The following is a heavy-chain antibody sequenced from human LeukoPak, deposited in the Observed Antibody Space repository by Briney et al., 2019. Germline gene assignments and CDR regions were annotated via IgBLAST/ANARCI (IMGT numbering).Heavy chain of an antibody. Sequence: ASVKVSCKASGYTFTSYYMHWVRQAPGQGLEWMGIINPSGGSTSYAQKFQGRVTMTRDTSISTAYMELSRLRSDDTAVYYCARDEGEWVTGTNYWGQGTLVTVSS. D-gene: IGHD1-7*01. CDR3: ARDEGEWVTGTNY. CDR2: INPSGGST. J-gene: IGHJ4*02. CDR1: GYTFTSYY. V-gene: IGHV1-46*01.